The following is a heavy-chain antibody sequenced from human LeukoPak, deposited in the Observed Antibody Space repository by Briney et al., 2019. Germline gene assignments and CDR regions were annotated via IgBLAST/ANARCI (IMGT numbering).Heavy chain of an antibody. CDR1: GFTFDEYA. V-gene: IGHV3-43*02. D-gene: IGHD4/OR15-4a*01. CDR3: AKDLSMVFDAFNI. Sequence: GGSLRLSCAASGFTFDEYAMHWVRQAPGKGLEWVSLISGDGATTYYAPSVKGRVTVSRDNNKNSLFLQMNNLKTEDSALYYCAKDLSMVFDAFNIWGQGTLVTVSS. CDR2: ISGDGATT. J-gene: IGHJ3*02.